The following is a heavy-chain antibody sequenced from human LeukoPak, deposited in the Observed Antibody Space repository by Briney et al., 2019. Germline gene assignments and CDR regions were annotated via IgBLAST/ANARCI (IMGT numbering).Heavy chain of an antibody. CDR2: INHSGST. D-gene: IGHD3-9*01. CDR3: ARGPAYDILTGYYNY. J-gene: IGHJ4*02. Sequence: SETLSLTCAVYGGSFSGYHWSWIRQPPGKGLEWIGEINHSGSTNYNPSLKSRVTMSVDTSKNQFSLNLSSVTAADTAVYYCARGPAYDILTGYYNYWGQGTLVTVSS. V-gene: IGHV4-34*01. CDR1: GGSFSGYH.